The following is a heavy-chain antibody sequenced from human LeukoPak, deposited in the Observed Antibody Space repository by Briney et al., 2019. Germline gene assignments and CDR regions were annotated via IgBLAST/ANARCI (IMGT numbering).Heavy chain of an antibody. D-gene: IGHD2-15*01. V-gene: IGHV3-30*04. Sequence: GRSLRLSCAASGFTFSIYAMHWVRQAPGKGLEWVAVISYDGSNKYYADSVKGRFTISRDNSKNTLYLQMNSLRAEDTAVYYCARDYCSGGSCYFDYGGQGTLVTVSS. CDR3: ARDYCSGGSCYFDY. J-gene: IGHJ4*02. CDR1: GFTFSIYA. CDR2: ISYDGSNK.